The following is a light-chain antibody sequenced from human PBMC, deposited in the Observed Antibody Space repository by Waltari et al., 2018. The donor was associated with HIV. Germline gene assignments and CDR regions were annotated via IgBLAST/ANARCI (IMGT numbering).Light chain of an antibody. Sequence: DIQMTQSPSTLSASVGDRVTITCRASRSISDWLAWYQQKPGKAPNLLIYKASTLESGVPSRFSGSGAGTEFTLTIASLQPDDFATYYCHHYYNPRWTFGQGTKVEIK. J-gene: IGKJ1*01. V-gene: IGKV1-5*03. CDR2: KAS. CDR1: RSISDW. CDR3: HHYYNPRWT.